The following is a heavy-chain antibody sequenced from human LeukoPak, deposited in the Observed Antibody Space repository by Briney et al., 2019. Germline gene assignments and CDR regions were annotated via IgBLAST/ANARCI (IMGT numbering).Heavy chain of an antibody. CDR1: GYTFTSYG. D-gene: IGHD5-18*01. Sequence: ASVKVSCKASGYTFTSYGIGWVRQAPGQGLEWMGWISAYNGNTNYAQKLQGRVTMTTDTSTSTAYMELRSLRSDDTAVYYRARGTASGYSYGYGLYWGQGTLVTVSS. J-gene: IGHJ4*02. V-gene: IGHV1-18*04. CDR3: ARGTASGYSYGYGLY. CDR2: ISAYNGNT.